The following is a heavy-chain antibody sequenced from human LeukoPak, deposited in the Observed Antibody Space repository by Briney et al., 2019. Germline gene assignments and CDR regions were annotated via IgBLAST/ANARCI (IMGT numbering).Heavy chain of an antibody. CDR3: ARVASWGYSYGLLNFDF. D-gene: IGHD5-18*01. CDR1: GYAFTVYY. CDR2: INPNSGGT. J-gene: IGHJ4*02. Sequence: ASVKVSCKASGYAFTVYYMHWVRQAPGQGLEWMGWINPNSGGTNYAQKFQGRVTMTRDTSISTAYMDLSRLRSDDTAVYYCARVASWGYSYGLLNFDFWGQGTLVTVSS. V-gene: IGHV1-2*02.